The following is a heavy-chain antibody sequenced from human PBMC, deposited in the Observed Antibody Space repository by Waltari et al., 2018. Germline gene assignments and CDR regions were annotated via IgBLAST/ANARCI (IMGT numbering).Heavy chain of an antibody. CDR3: AREEEEAVAGGRWYFDY. J-gene: IGHJ4*02. CDR1: GGTFSSYA. Sequence: QVQLVQSGAEVKKPGSSVKVSCKASGGTFSSYAISWVRQAPGQGLEWMGGIIPIFGTANYAQKFQGRVTITADESTSTAYMELSSLRSEDTAVYYCAREEEEAVAGGRWYFDYWGQGTLVTVSS. CDR2: IIPIFGTA. D-gene: IGHD6-19*01. V-gene: IGHV1-69*01.